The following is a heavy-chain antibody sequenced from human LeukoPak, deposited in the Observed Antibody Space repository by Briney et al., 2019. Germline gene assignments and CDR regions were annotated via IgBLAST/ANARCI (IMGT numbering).Heavy chain of an antibody. CDR2: IYYSGST. V-gene: IGHV4-59*01. Sequence: SETLSLTCTVSGGSISSYYWSWIRQPPGKGLEWIGYIYYSGSTNYNPSLKSRVTISVDTSKNQFSLKLTSVTAADTAVYYCARGDQYSSSSGHFDYWGQGTLVTVSS. CDR3: ARGDQYSSSSGHFDY. D-gene: IGHD6-6*01. J-gene: IGHJ4*02. CDR1: GGSISSYY.